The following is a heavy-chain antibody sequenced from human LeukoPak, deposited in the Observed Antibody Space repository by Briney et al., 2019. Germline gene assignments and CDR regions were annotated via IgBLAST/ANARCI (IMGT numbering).Heavy chain of an antibody. CDR2: VYETGSR. Sequence: SETLSLTCTVSGASIVRDYWSWVRQPPGTGLQWIGYVYETGSRNYNPSLERRVSIPLDRSKNQFSLRLDSVTAADTAMYYCAREHRGRDGYTLDYWGQGILVTVSS. V-gene: IGHV4-59*12. D-gene: IGHD5-24*01. J-gene: IGHJ4*02. CDR1: GASIVRDY. CDR3: AREHRGRDGYTLDY.